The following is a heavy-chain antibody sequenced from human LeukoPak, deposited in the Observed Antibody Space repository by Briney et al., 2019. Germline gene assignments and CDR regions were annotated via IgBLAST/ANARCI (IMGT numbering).Heavy chain of an antibody. J-gene: IGHJ5*02. CDR3: ARYEQRPGATTSDP. CDR1: GFTFSSYP. CDR2: ISFDGGSV. D-gene: IGHD6-25*01. Sequence: PGGSLRLSCSGSGFTFSSYPMHWVRQAPGKGLEYVSAISFDGGSVYYADSVKGRFTMSRDNPKNTLYLQMSSLRVEDTAVYYCARYEQRPGATTSDPWSQGTLVTVSS. V-gene: IGHV3-64D*06.